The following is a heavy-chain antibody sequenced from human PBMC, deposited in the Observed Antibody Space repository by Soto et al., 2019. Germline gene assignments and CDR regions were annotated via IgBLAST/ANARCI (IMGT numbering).Heavy chain of an antibody. V-gene: IGHV3-11*05. Sequence: QVQLVESGGGLVKPGGSLRLSCAASGFTFSDYYMSWIRQAPGKGLEWVSYISSSSSYTNYADSVKGRFTISRDNAKNSLYLQMNSLRAEDTAVYYCAGSNPYSDYGAYVFDYWGQGTLVTVAS. D-gene: IGHD4-17*01. J-gene: IGHJ4*02. CDR3: AGSNPYSDYGAYVFDY. CDR1: GFTFSDYY. CDR2: ISSSSSYT.